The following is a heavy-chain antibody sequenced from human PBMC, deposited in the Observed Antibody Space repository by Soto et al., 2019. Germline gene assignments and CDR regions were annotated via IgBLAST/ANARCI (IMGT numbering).Heavy chain of an antibody. D-gene: IGHD6-19*01. V-gene: IGHV4-59*01. Sequence: SENLSPTCRGSGGSLRCSYLSWIRQSPGKGLEWLGYVYYTGSTNYSPSLRSRVSISVDTSKNEFSLRLSSVTAADTAVYFCARSVAVPGAHIDYWGQGTQVTVFS. J-gene: IGHJ4*02. CDR3: ARSVAVPGAHIDY. CDR2: VYYTGST. CDR1: GGSLRCSY.